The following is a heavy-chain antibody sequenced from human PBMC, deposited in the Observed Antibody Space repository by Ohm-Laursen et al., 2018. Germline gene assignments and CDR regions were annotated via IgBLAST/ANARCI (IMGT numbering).Heavy chain of an antibody. CDR3: AREDCGGDCYSDY. CDR2: LWYDGSNK. V-gene: IGHV3-33*01. Sequence: SLRLSCTASGFIFSTYAMHWVRQSPGKGLEWVAALWYDGSNKYYADSVKGRFTISRDNSKNTLYLQMNSLRAEDTAVYYCAREDCGGDCYSDYWGQGTLVTVSS. J-gene: IGHJ4*02. CDR1: GFIFSTYA. D-gene: IGHD2-21*02.